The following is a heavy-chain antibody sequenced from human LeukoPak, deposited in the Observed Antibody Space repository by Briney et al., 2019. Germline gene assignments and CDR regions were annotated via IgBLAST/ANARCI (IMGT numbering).Heavy chain of an antibody. J-gene: IGHJ1*01. CDR3: VESYQLLSFAEYFQH. D-gene: IGHD2-2*01. V-gene: IGHV4-30-2*01. CDR2: IYHSGST. CDR1: GGSISSGGYS. Sequence: SETLSLTCAVSGGSISSGGYSWSWIRQPPGKGLEWIGYIYHSGSTYYNPSLKSRVTISVDRSKNQFSLKLSSVTAADTAVYYCVESYQLLSFAEYFQHWGQGTLVTVSS.